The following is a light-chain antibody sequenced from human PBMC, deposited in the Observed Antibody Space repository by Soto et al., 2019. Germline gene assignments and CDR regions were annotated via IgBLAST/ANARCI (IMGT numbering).Light chain of an antibody. CDR3: QQYVTSAIT. Sequence: EIVMTHSPRTLSVSPGQRLTAPCRASQSVSSNLAWYRQKNGQAPRILIYGASTRATGIPARFSGSGYGTDFNLTISRLETEDFALYYCQQYVTSAITFGQGTRLEIK. CDR2: GAS. V-gene: IGKV3-15*01. CDR1: QSVSSN. J-gene: IGKJ5*01.